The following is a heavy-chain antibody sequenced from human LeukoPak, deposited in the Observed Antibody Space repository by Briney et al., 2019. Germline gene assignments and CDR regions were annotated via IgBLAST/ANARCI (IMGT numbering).Heavy chain of an antibody. D-gene: IGHD3-10*01. CDR2: ISGSGGST. V-gene: IGHV3-23*01. CDR3: AKSIDPMVRGGDY. CDR1: GFTFGSYA. Sequence: PGGSLRLSCAASGFTFGSYAMSWVRQAPGKGLEWVSAISGSGGSTYYADSVKGRFTISRDNSKNTLYLQMNSLRAEDTAVYYCAKSIDPMVRGGDYWGQGTLVTVSS. J-gene: IGHJ4*02.